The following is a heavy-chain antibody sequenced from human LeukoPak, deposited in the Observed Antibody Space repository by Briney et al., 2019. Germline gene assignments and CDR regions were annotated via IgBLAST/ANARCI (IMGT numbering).Heavy chain of an antibody. CDR3: ARGFKELLWFGELLYVWSDP. D-gene: IGHD3-10*01. CDR1: GYTFTSYD. J-gene: IGHJ5*02. Sequence: ASVKVSCKASGYTFTSYDINWVRQATGQGLEWMGWMNPNSGNTGYAQKFQGRVTMTRNTSISTAYMELSSLRSEDTAVYYCARGFKELLWFGELLYVWSDPWGQGTLVTVSS. CDR2: MNPNSGNT. V-gene: IGHV1-8*01.